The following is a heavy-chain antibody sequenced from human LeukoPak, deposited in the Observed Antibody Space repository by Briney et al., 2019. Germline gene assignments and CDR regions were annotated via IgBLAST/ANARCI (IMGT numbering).Heavy chain of an antibody. CDR1: GFTFSSYS. CDR3: ASSRSSSGWYYGMDV. V-gene: IGHV3-21*01. D-gene: IGHD6-19*01. J-gene: IGHJ6*04. CDR2: ISSSSSYI. Sequence: GGSLRLSCAASGFTFSSYSMNWVRQAPGKGLEWVSSISSSSSYIYYADSVKGRFTISRDSAKNSLYLQMNSLRAEDTAVYYCASSRSSSGWYYGMDVWGKGTTVTVSS.